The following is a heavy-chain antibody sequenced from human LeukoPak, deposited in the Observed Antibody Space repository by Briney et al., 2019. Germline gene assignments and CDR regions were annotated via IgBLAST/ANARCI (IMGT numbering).Heavy chain of an antibody. CDR1: GFTFSSYS. CDR2: ISSSSSYI. Sequence: GGSLRLSCAASGFTFSSYSMNWVRQAPGKGLEWVSSISSSSSYIYYADSVKGRFTISRDNAKNSLYLQMNSLRAEDTAVYYCARDPPVGQWPLNYYYGMDVWGQGTTVTVSS. J-gene: IGHJ6*02. V-gene: IGHV3-21*01. D-gene: IGHD6-19*01. CDR3: ARDPPVGQWPLNYYYGMDV.